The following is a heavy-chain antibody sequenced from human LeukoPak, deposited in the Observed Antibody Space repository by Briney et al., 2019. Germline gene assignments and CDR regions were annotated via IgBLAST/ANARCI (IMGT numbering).Heavy chain of an antibody. J-gene: IGHJ6*02. CDR3: AREHVSLAAAGTGGYYYYGMDV. V-gene: IGHV3-30*04. Sequence: GRSLRLSCAASGFTFSSYAMHWVRQAPGKGLEWVAVISYDGSNKYYADSVKGRFTISRDNSKNTLYLQMNSLRAEDTAVYYCAREHVSLAAAGTGGYYYYGMDVWGQGTTVTVSS. CDR1: GFTFSSYA. CDR2: ISYDGSNK. D-gene: IGHD6-13*01.